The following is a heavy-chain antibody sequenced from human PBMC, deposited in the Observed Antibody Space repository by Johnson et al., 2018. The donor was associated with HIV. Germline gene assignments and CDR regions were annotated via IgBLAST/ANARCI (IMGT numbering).Heavy chain of an antibody. Sequence: HVQLVESGGGVVQPGGSLRLSCEASRFTFSSYGMHWVRQAPGKGLEWVAFIRNDGSNKNYGDSVKGRFTISRDNSNNTLYLQMNSLRAEDTAVYYCAKVRRAYYEDAFDIWGQGTMVTVSS. J-gene: IGHJ3*02. D-gene: IGHD3-22*01. CDR3: AKVRRAYYEDAFDI. CDR2: IRNDGSNK. V-gene: IGHV3-30*02. CDR1: RFTFSSYG.